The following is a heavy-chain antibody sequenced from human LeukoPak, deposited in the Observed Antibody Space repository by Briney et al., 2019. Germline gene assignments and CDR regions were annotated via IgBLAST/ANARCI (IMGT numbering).Heavy chain of an antibody. J-gene: IGHJ6*03. CDR3: ARGTQWLVVKYYYYMDV. CDR1: GYTFTGYY. D-gene: IGHD6-19*01. CDR2: INPNSGGT. V-gene: IGHV1-2*02. Sequence: ASVKVSCKASGYTFTGYYMHWVRQAPGQGLEWMGWINPNSGGTNYAQKFQGRVTMTRDTSISTAYMELSRLRSDDTAVYYCARGTQWLVVKYYYYMDVWGKGTTVTIPS.